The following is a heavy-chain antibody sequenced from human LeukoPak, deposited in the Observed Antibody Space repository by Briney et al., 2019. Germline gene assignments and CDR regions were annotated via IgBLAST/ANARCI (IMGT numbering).Heavy chain of an antibody. D-gene: IGHD4-23*01. J-gene: IGHJ4*02. CDR1: GFTISSYA. CDR2: ISYDGSNK. V-gene: IGHV3-30-3*01. Sequence: GGSLRLSCAASGFTISSYAMHWFRQAPGKGLQWVAVISYDGSNKYYTDSVKGRFTISRDNSKNTLYLQMNSLRAEDTAVYYCARFDDYGGNGLDYWGQGTLVTVSS. CDR3: ARFDDYGGNGLDY.